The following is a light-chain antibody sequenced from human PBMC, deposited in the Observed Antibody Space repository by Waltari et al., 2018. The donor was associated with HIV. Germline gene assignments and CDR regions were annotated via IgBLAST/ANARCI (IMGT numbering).Light chain of an antibody. CDR1: SSDVGTYSL. CDR3: SSYTSFSTGL. CDR2: EGN. J-gene: IGLJ2*01. Sequence: QSALTQPASVSGSPGQSTTISCTGSSSDVGTYSLVSWYQHHPGKAPKLMIYEGNKRPSVVSNRFSGSKSGNTASLTISGLQAEDEADYYCSSYTSFSTGLFGGGTKLTVL. V-gene: IGLV2-23*01.